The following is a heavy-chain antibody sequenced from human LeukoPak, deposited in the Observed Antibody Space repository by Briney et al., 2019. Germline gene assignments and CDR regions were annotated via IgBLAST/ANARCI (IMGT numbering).Heavy chain of an antibody. CDR1: GFTVSNNY. Sequence: PGGSLRLSCAASGFTVSNNYMSWVRQAPGKGLEWVSAISGSGGSTYYADSVKGRFTISRDNSKNTLYLQMNSPRAEDTAVYYCAKVRDCSGGSCPNWFDPWGQGTLVTVSS. J-gene: IGHJ5*02. CDR3: AKVRDCSGGSCPNWFDP. V-gene: IGHV3-23*01. CDR2: ISGSGGST. D-gene: IGHD2-15*01.